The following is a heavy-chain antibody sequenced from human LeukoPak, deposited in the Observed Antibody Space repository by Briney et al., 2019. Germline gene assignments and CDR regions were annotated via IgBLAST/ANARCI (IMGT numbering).Heavy chain of an antibody. J-gene: IGHJ3*02. D-gene: IGHD3-10*01. CDR1: GYTFTSYG. CDR3: ARFMVRGVIITDAFDI. Sequence: ASVKVSCKASGYTFTSYGISWVRQAPGQGLEWMGWISAYNGNTNYAQKLQGRVTMTTDTSTSTAYMELRSLRSEDTAVYYCARFMVRGVIITDAFDIWGQGTMVTVSS. CDR2: ISAYNGNT. V-gene: IGHV1-18*01.